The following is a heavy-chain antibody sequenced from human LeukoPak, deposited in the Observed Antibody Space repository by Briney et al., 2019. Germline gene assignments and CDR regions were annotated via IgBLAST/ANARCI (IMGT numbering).Heavy chain of an antibody. CDR3: ARDRIFGVASDYYMDV. D-gene: IGHD3-3*02. J-gene: IGHJ6*03. CDR1: SYSFTYYG. Sequence: ASVKVSCKTSSYSFTYYGFSWVRQAPGQGLEWMGWIRPHNGDTHYAQEFQDRVTLTTDTSTSTVYLDLRSLRSDDTAVYFCARDRIFGVASDYYMDVWGKGTPVAVSS. V-gene: IGHV1-18*01. CDR2: IRPHNGDT.